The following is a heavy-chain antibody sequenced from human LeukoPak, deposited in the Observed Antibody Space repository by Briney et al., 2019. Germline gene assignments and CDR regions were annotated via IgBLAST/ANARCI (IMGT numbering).Heavy chain of an antibody. CDR3: ARCGTNNRGYHYMDD. J-gene: IGHJ6*03. Sequence: SETLSLTCTVSGGSITSYYWSWIRQPAGKGLEWIGYTHYSGSTNYNPSLESRVTISVDTSKNQFSLNVSPVTAADSALYYCARCGTNNRGYHYMDDWGKGTTVTVSS. V-gene: IGHV4-59*01. D-gene: IGHD2/OR15-2a*01. CDR2: THYSGST. CDR1: GGSITSYY.